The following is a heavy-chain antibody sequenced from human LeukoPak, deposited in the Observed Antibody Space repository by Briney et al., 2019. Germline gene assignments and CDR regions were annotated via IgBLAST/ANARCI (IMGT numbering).Heavy chain of an antibody. D-gene: IGHD1-26*01. J-gene: IGHJ6*02. CDR3: VKDRGGSPFYGMDV. CDR1: GFTFSDYW. V-gene: IGHV3-23*01. CDR2: ISGSGGAGT. Sequence: GGSLRLSCAASGFTFSDYWMSWVRQAPGKGLEWVSTISGSGGAGTYYADSVKGRFTVSRDNSRNTLYLPMNSLRAEDTAVYYCVKDRGGSPFYGMDVWGQGTTVTVSS.